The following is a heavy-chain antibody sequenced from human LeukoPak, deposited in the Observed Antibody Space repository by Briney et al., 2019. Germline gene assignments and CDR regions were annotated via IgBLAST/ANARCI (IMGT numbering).Heavy chain of an antibody. CDR2: IYYSARP. CDR1: GGSISSSSYY. D-gene: IGHD2-8*01. Sequence: PSETLSLTCTVSGGSISSSSYYWGWVRQPPGKGLEGVGSIYYSARPYYNPSLKTRVTISVDTSKNQFSLKLSSVTAADTAVYYCARSTNGVCDPWGQGTLVTVSS. J-gene: IGHJ5*02. CDR3: ARSTNGVCDP. V-gene: IGHV4-39*01.